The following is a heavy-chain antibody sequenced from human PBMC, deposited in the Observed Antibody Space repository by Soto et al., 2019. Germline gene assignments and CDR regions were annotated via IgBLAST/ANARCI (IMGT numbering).Heavy chain of an antibody. CDR3: VKARQPCSPYNCYTADY. CDR1: GFTFSNYA. J-gene: IGHJ4*02. Sequence: EMQLLESGGGLVQPGGSLRLSCAASGFTFSNYAMSWVRQAPGKGLEWVSGISDSGGRTNYADSVKGRFTISRDNSKNTVHLQMSSLRAEDTAVYYCVKARQPCSPYNCYTADYWGQGTLVTVSS. D-gene: IGHD1-20*01. V-gene: IGHV3-23*01. CDR2: ISDSGGRT.